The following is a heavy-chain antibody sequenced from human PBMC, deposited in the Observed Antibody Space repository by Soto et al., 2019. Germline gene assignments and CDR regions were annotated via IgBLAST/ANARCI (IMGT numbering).Heavy chain of an antibody. CDR2: IKQDGSEK. J-gene: IGHJ4*02. D-gene: IGHD2-21*02. CDR3: ARVYCGGDCYSGYFDY. CDR1: GFTFSSYA. Sequence: PGGSLRLSCAASGFTFSSYAMHWVRQAPGKGLEWVANIKQDGSEKYYVDSVKGRFTISRDNAKNSLYLQMNSLRAEDTAVYYCARVYCGGDCYSGYFDYWGQGTLVTVSS. V-gene: IGHV3-7*03.